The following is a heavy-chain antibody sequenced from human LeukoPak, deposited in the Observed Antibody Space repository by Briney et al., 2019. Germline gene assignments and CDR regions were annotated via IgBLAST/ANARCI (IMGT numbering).Heavy chain of an antibody. J-gene: IGHJ5*02. Sequence: PGGSLRLSCAASGFTFSSYWMSWVRQAPGKGLEWVANIKQDGSEKYYVDSVKGRFTISRDNAKNSLYLQMNSLRAEDTAVYYCARVGILAAAGTGWFDPWGQGTLVTVSS. D-gene: IGHD6-13*01. CDR3: ARVGILAAAGTGWFDP. V-gene: IGHV3-7*01. CDR2: IKQDGSEK. CDR1: GFTFSSYW.